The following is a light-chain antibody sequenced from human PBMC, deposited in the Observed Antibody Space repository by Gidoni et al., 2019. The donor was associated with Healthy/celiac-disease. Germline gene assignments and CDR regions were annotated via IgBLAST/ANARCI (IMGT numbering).Light chain of an antibody. CDR2: QDS. V-gene: IGLV3-1*01. J-gene: IGLJ2*01. Sequence: SYELTQPPAVYVSPEQTARITCSGDNLVDKYASWYQQKPGQSPVLVIYQDSKRPSGIPERFSGSNSVNTATLTISGTQAMDDADYYCQAWDSSTAYVVFGGGTKLTVL. CDR1: NLVDKY. CDR3: QAWDSSTAYVV.